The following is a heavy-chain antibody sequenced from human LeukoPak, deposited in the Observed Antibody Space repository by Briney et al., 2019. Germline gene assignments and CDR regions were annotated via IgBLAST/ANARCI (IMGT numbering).Heavy chain of an antibody. CDR2: INHSGST. CDR1: GGSFSGYY. D-gene: IGHD5/OR15-5a*01. J-gene: IGHJ6*02. Sequence: PSETLSLTCAVYGGSFSGYYWSWIRQPPGKGLEWIGEINHSGSTNYNPSPKSRVTISVDTSKNQFSLKLSSVTAADTAVYYCARSTPSLPGMDVWGQGTTVTVSS. CDR3: ARSTPSLPGMDV. V-gene: IGHV4-34*01.